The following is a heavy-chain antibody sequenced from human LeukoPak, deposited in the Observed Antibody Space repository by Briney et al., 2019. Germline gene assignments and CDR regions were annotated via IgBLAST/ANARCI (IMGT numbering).Heavy chain of an antibody. D-gene: IGHD5-24*01. J-gene: IGHJ4*02. CDR2: INPSGGST. CDR3: ARENGYRRGLDY. V-gene: IGHV1-46*01. CDR1: GYTFINYY. Sequence: ASVKVSCKASGYTFINYYMHWVRQAPGQGLEWMGIINPSGGSTTYAQKFQGRVTMTRDTSTSTLYMELSSLRFEDTAVYYCARENGYRRGLDYWGQGTLVTVSS.